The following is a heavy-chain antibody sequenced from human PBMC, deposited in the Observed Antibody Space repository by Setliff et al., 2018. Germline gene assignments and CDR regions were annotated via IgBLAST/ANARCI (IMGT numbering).Heavy chain of an antibody. D-gene: IGHD2-21*01. Sequence: KTSETLSLTCTVSGASIGSGSHYWSWIRQPAGRGLEWIGRIYTSGTTNYSPSLKSRVSISSDTSKNVISLKLNSVTAADTAVYFCERDYVVISFVRNTHSHYRMDDWGHGTTVIVS. V-gene: IGHV4-61*02. CDR2: IYTSGTT. CDR1: GASIGSGSHY. J-gene: IGHJ6*01. CDR3: ERDYVVISFVRNTHSHYRMDD.